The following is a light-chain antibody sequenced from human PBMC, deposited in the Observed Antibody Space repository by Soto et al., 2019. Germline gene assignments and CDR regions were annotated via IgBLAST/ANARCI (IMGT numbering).Light chain of an antibody. CDR3: LQYHNLWA. V-gene: IGKV3-15*01. Sequence: ILMTQSPATVSVSPGESATLSCRASQNIYYNVAWYQHRPGQAPRLLIYRASTRAPGVPARFSGRGSGTEFTLTISSLQPEDVTVYSCLQYHNLWAFGQGTKVDI. CDR2: RAS. CDR1: QNIYYN. J-gene: IGKJ1*01.